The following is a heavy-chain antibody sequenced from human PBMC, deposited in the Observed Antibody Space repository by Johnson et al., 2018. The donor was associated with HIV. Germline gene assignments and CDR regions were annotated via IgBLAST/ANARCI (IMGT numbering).Heavy chain of an antibody. CDR3: ARGDREIWFGGVIAPGAFDI. D-gene: IGHD3-16*02. CDR2: IYRGGST. CDR1: GFTFSTYG. V-gene: IGHV3-NL1*01. J-gene: IGHJ3*02. Sequence: QVQLVESGGGVVQPGGSLRLSCAASGFTFSTYGMSWVRQAQGQGLEWVSIIYRGGSTYYADSVKGRFTISSDNSKNTLYLQMNSLRAEDTAVYYCARGDREIWFGGVIAPGAFDIWGQGTMVTVSS.